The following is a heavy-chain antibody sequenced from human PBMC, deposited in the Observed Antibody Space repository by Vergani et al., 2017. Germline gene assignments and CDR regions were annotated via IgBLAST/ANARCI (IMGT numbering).Heavy chain of an antibody. J-gene: IGHJ4*02. CDR3: ARERNAYYDFWSGYYTQYYFDY. CDR1: GFTFDDYA. D-gene: IGHD3-3*01. CDR2: INWNGGST. V-gene: IGHV3-9*01. Sequence: VQLVESGGGLVQPGRSLRLSCAASGFTFDDYAMHWVRQAPGKGLEWVSGINWNGGSTGYADSVKGRFTISRDNAKNSLYLQMNSLRAEDTALYYCARERNAYYDFWSGYYTQYYFDYWGQGTLVTVSS.